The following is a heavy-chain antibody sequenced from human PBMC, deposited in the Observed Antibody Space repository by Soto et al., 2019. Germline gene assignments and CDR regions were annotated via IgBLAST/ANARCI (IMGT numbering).Heavy chain of an antibody. CDR1: GFTFSTYA. V-gene: IGHV3-23*01. D-gene: IGHD6-6*01. CDR2: ISGSGDTT. CDR3: ANYLLLSSNSYLYDY. J-gene: IGHJ4*02. Sequence: EVLLLESGGNLVQPGGSLRLSCAASGFTFSTYAMSWVRQAPGRGLEWVSAISGSGDTTYYADSVKGRFTISRDNSKNTLDLQMNSLRAEDTAVYYCANYLLLSSNSYLYDYWGQGTLVTVSS.